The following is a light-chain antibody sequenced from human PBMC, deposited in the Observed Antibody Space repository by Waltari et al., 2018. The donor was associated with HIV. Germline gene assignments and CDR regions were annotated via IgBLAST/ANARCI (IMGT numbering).Light chain of an antibody. J-gene: IGLJ3*02. V-gene: IGLV7-46*01. CDR3: LLSSSGSRV. Sequence: QAVVTQEPSLTVSPGRTVTLTSASSTGAATTGPFHYWFQQKPGQAPRTLIYDTSQKHTSTPARFSGSRRGGKAALTLSGAQPEDEADYYCLLSSSGSRVFGGGTKLTVL. CDR2: DTS. CDR1: TGAATTGPF.